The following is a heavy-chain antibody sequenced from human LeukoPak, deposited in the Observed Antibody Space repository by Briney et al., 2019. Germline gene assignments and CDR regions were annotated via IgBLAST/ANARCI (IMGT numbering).Heavy chain of an antibody. D-gene: IGHD3-10*01. CDR1: GGSFSGYY. CDR2: INHSGST. Sequence: SETLSLTCAVYGGSFSGYYWSWIRQPPGKGLEWIGEINHSGSTNYNPSLKSRVTISVDTSKNQFSLKLSSVTAVDTAVYYCASGITMVRGVIRWGQGTLVTVSS. J-gene: IGHJ4*02. V-gene: IGHV4-34*01. CDR3: ASGITMVRGVIR.